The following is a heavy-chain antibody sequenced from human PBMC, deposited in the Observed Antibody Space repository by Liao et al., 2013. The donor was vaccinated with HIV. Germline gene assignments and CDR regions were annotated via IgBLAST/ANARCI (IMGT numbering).Heavy chain of an antibody. J-gene: IGHJ4*02. CDR3: ASGGTIFDY. CDR2: IYYSGST. D-gene: IGHD3-3*01. V-gene: IGHV4-59*01. CDR1: GGSISSYY. Sequence: QVQLQESGPGLVKPSETLSLTCSVSGGSISSYYWSWIRQPPGKGLEWIGYIYYSGSTNYNPSLKSRVTISVDTSKNQFSLKLSSVTAADTAVYYCASGGTIFDYWGQGTLVTVSS.